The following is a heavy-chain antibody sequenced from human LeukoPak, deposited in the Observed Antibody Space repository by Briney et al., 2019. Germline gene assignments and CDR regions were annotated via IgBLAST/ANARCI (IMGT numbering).Heavy chain of an antibody. CDR1: GGSFSGYY. Sequence: SETLSLTCAVYGGSFSGYYWSWIRQPPGKGLEWIGEINHSGSTNYNPSLKSRVTISVDTSKNQFSLKLSSVTAADTAVYYCARIGRDTAMGSDPWGQGTLVTVSS. D-gene: IGHD5-18*01. J-gene: IGHJ5*02. V-gene: IGHV4-34*01. CDR2: INHSGST. CDR3: ARIGRDTAMGSDP.